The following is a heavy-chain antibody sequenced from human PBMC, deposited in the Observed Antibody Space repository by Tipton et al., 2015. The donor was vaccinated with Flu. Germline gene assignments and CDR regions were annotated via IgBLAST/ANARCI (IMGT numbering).Heavy chain of an antibody. CDR1: GFTFSSYA. Sequence: SLRLSCAASGFTFSSYAMHWVRQAPGKGLEWVAVISYDGSNKYYADSVKGRFTISRDNSKNTLYLQMNSLRAEDMAVYYCAREYLIQLWLPPLDYWGQGTLVTVSS. CDR3: AREYLIQLWLPPLDY. V-gene: IGHV3-30-3*01. D-gene: IGHD5-18*01. CDR2: ISYDGSNK. J-gene: IGHJ4*02.